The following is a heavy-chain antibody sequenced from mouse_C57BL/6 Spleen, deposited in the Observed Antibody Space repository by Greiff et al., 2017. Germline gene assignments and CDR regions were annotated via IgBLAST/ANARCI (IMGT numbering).Heavy chain of an antibody. D-gene: IGHD1-1*01. J-gene: IGHJ4*01. CDR3: ARGTGSGYAMDY. CDR1: GFTFSDYY. Sequence: EVQLQESEGGLVQPGSSMKLSCTASGFTFSDYYMAWVRQVPEKGLEWVANINYDGSSTYYLDSLKSRFIISRDNAKNILYLQMSSLKSEDTATYYCARGTGSGYAMDYWGQGTSVTVSS. V-gene: IGHV5-16*01. CDR2: INYDGSST.